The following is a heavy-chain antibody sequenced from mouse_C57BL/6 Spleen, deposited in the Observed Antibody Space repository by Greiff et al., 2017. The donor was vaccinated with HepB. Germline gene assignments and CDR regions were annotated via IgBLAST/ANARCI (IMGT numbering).Heavy chain of an antibody. J-gene: IGHJ1*03. D-gene: IGHD2-4*01. CDR3: ASDCDGDWDFDV. V-gene: IGHV5-17*01. Sequence: EVKLVESGGGLVKPGGSLKLSCAASGFTFSDYGMHWVRQAPEKGLEWVAYISSGSSTIYYADTVKGRSTISRDNAKNTLFLKMTSLRYEDTAMYYCASDCDGDWDFDVWGTGTTVTVSS. CDR2: ISSGSSTI. CDR1: GFTFSDYG.